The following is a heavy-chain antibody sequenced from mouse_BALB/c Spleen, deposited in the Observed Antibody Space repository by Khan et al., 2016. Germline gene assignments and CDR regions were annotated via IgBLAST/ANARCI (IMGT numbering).Heavy chain of an antibody. J-gene: IGHJ2*01. CDR1: GFSIQDTY. D-gene: IGHD1-1*01. Sequence: VQLQQSGAELVKPGASVKLSCTAFGFSIQDTYIHWVRQRPEQGLDWIGRIDPPNDNTKYDPKFQGKATITADTSSNTAYLQLNSLTYEDSAVYYCARMDYGDYGGQGTTLTVSS. CDR3: ARMDYGDY. CDR2: IDPPNDNT. V-gene: IGHV14-3*02.